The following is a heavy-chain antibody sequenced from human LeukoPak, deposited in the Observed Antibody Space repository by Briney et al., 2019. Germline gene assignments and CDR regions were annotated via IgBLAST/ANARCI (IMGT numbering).Heavy chain of an antibody. V-gene: IGHV4-59*01. Sequence: SETLSLTCTVSGGSISSYYWSWIRQPPGKGLEWIGYIYYSGSTNYNPSLKSRVTISVDTSKNQFSLKLSSVTAADTAVYYCATIKKGAGWFGENKIYHYYYMDVWGKGTTVTISS. J-gene: IGHJ6*03. CDR2: IYYSGST. D-gene: IGHD3-10*01. CDR1: GGSISSYY. CDR3: ATIKKGAGWFGENKIYHYYYMDV.